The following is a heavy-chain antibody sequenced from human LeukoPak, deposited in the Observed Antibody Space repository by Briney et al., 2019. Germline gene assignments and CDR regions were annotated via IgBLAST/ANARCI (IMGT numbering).Heavy chain of an antibody. CDR1: GFTFSDYY. J-gene: IGHJ4*02. D-gene: IGHD3-9*01. V-gene: IGHV3-11*01. CDR3: ARDDDILTGYYTIDY. CDR2: ISSSGSTI. Sequence: PGGSLRLSCAASGFTFSDYYMSWIRQAPGKGLEWVSYISSSGSTIYYADSVKGRFTISRDNAKNSLYLQMNSLRAEDTAVYYCARDDDILTGYYTIDYWGQGTLVTVSS.